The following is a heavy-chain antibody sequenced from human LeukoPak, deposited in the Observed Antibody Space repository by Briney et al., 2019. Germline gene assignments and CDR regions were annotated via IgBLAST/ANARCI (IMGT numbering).Heavy chain of an antibody. J-gene: IGHJ5*02. CDR3: ARRTMITFGGVIVYGSRLKAHFDP. CDR1: GGSFSGYY. Sequence: PSETLSLTCAVYGGSFSGYYWSWIRQPPGKGLEWIGEINHSGSTNYNPSLKSRVTISVDTSKNQFSLKLSSVTAADTAVYYCARRTMITFGGVIVYGSRLKAHFDPWGQGTLVTVSS. D-gene: IGHD3-16*02. CDR2: INHSGST. V-gene: IGHV4-34*01.